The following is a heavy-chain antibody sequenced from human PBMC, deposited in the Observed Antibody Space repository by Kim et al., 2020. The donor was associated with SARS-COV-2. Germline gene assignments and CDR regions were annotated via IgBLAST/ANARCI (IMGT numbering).Heavy chain of an antibody. Sequence: GGSLRLSCAASGFTFSSYGMHWARQAPGKGLEWVAVIWYDGSNKYYADSVKGRFTISRDNSKNTLYLQMNSLRAADTAVYYCARESAIVAAGGAFDIWG. CDR2: IWYDGSNK. V-gene: IGHV3-33*01. J-gene: IGHJ3*02. CDR3: ARESAIVAAGGAFDI. D-gene: IGHD6-13*01. CDR1: GFTFSSYG.